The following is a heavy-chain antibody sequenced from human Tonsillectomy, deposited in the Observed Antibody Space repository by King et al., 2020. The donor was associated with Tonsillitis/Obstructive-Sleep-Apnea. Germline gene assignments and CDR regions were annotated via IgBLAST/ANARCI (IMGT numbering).Heavy chain of an antibody. CDR3: AREYAEDTAMGRYYYYGMDV. Sequence: VQLVESGAEVKKPGSSVKVSCKASGGTFSSYAISWVRQAPGQGLEWMGGIIPILGIANYAQKFQGRVTITADKSTSTAYMELSSLRSEDTAVYYCAREYAEDTAMGRYYYYGMDVWGQGTTVTVSS. CDR1: GGTFSSYA. V-gene: IGHV1-69*10. D-gene: IGHD5-18*01. J-gene: IGHJ6*02. CDR2: IIPILGIA.